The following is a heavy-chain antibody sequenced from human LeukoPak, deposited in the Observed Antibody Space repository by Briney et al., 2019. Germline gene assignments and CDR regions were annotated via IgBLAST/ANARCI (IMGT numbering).Heavy chain of an antibody. CDR1: GYTFTGYY. CDR2: INPNSGGT. V-gene: IGHV1-2*02. D-gene: IGHD3-10*01. CDR3: ARDLLGSGSYYVPHYFDY. Sequence: EASVKVSCKASGYTFTGYYMHWVRQAPGQGLEWMGWINPNSGGTNYAQKFQGRVTMTRDTSISTAYMELSRLRSDDTAVYYCARDLLGSGSYYVPHYFDYWGQGTLVTVSS. J-gene: IGHJ4*02.